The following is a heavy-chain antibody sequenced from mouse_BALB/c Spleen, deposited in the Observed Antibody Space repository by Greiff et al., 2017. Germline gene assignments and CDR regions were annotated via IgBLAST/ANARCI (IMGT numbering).Heavy chain of an antibody. Sequence: EVKVVESGGGLVKPGGSLKLSCAASGFTFSSYAMSWVRQTPEKRLEWVASISSGGSTYYPDSVKGRFTISRDNARNILYLQMSSLRSEDTAMYYCARDYGLDYWGQGTTLTVSS. D-gene: IGHD1-1*01. V-gene: IGHV5-6-5*01. J-gene: IGHJ2*01. CDR1: GFTFSSYA. CDR2: ISSGGST. CDR3: ARDYGLDY.